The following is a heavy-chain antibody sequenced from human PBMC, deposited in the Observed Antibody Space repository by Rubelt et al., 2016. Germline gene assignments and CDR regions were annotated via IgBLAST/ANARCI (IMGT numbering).Heavy chain of an antibody. CDR2: IYYSGST. CDR1: GGSISSSSYY. V-gene: IGHV4-31*03. Sequence: QVQLQESGPGLVKPSETLSLTCTVSGGSISSSSYYWSWIRQHPGKGLEWIGYIYYSGSTYYNPSLNGRVTISLDTSKNQFFLKLSSVTAADTAVYYCARGGYCSSTSCLDYFDYWGQGTLGTVAA. D-gene: IGHD2-2*01. J-gene: IGHJ4*02. CDR3: ARGGYCSSTSCLDYFDY.